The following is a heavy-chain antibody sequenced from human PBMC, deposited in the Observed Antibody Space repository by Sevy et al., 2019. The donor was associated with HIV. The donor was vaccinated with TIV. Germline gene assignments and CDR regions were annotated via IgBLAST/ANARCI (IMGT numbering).Heavy chain of an antibody. CDR2: IYPGDSDT. CDR1: GYRFTSYW. CDR3: ARRGYDSSGYPQYYFDY. Sequence: GESLKISCKGSGYRFTSYWIAWVRQMPGKGLEWIGIIYPGDSDTRYSPSFQGQVTSSADKSINTAYLQWSSLKASDTAIYFCARRGYDSSGYPQYYFDYWGQGTLVTVSS. D-gene: IGHD3-22*01. V-gene: IGHV5-51*01. J-gene: IGHJ4*02.